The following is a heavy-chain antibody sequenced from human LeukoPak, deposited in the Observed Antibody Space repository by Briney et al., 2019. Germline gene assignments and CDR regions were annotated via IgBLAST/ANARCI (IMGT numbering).Heavy chain of an antibody. CDR3: AKDQDIVVVPAAQD. D-gene: IGHD2-2*01. V-gene: IGHV3-23*01. Sequence: GGSLRLSCAASGFTFSSYAMSWVRQAPGKGLEWVPAISGSGGSTYYADSVKGRFTISRDNSKNTLYPQMNSLRAEDTAVYYFAKDQDIVVVPAAQDWGQGTLVTVSS. CDR2: ISGSGGST. CDR1: GFTFSSYA. J-gene: IGHJ4*02.